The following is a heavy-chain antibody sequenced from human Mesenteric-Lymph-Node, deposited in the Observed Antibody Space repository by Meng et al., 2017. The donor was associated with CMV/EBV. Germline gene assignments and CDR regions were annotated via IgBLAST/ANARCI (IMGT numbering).Heavy chain of an antibody. CDR3: ATDSKSSAVQSAVYAFDI. V-gene: IGHV1-24*01. Sequence: ASVKVSCKVSGYTLSETSMHWVRQAPARGREWMGGFDPDDGDTIYAQEFQGRVTMTEDTSTDTVYMELSSLRSEDTAIYYCATDSKSSAVQSAVYAFDIWGQGTMVTVSS. J-gene: IGHJ3*02. CDR2: FDPDDGDT. CDR1: GYTLSETS. D-gene: IGHD3-22*01.